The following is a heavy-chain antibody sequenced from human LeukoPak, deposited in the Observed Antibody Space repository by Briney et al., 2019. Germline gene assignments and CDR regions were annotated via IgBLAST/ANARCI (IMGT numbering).Heavy chain of an antibody. CDR1: GGSFSNNS. J-gene: IGHJ6*03. CDR3: ARKTAYYDSSGYPTGYYYYYYMDV. D-gene: IGHD3-22*01. Sequence: SETLSLTCAVYGGSFSNNSWTWIRQPPGKGLEWIGEINHSGSTNYNPSLKSRVTISVDTSKNQFSLKLSSVTAADTAVYYRARKTAYYDSSGYPTGYYYYYYMDVWGKGTTVTIFS. CDR2: INHSGST. V-gene: IGHV4-34*01.